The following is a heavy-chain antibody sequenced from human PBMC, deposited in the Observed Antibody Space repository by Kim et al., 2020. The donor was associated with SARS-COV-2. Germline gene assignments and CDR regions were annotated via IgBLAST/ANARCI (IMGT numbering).Heavy chain of an antibody. CDR2: ISWNSGSI. CDR3: AKDNPYCSGGSCYVAHRIRTDYYYYGMDV. D-gene: IGHD2-15*01. CDR1: GFTFDDYA. J-gene: IGHJ6*02. V-gene: IGHV3-9*01. Sequence: GVSLRLSCAASGFTFDDYAMHWVRQAPGKGLEWVSGISWNSGSIGYADSVKGRFTISRDNAKNSLYLQMNSLRAEDTALYYCAKDNPYCSGGSCYVAHRIRTDYYYYGMDVWGQGTTVTVSS.